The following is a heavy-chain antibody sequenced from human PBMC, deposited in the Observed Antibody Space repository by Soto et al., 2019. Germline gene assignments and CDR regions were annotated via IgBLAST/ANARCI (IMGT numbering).Heavy chain of an antibody. V-gene: IGHV1-2*02. CDR3: ARTRYYDILTGYYYGMDV. Sequence: ASLNVSCKASGYTFTGYYMHWVRHAPGPVLEWMGWINPNSGGTNYAQKFQGRVTMTRDTSISTAYMELSRLRSDDTAVYYCARTRYYDILTGYYYGMDVWGQGTTVTVSS. D-gene: IGHD3-9*01. CDR1: GYTFTGYY. CDR2: INPNSGGT. J-gene: IGHJ6*02.